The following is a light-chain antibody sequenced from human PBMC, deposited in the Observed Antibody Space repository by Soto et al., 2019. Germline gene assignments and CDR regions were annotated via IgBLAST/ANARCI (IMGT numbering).Light chain of an antibody. J-gene: IGLJ2*01. CDR2: EDN. Sequence: NFMLTQPHSVSGSPGKTVIISCTGSGGSIVSNYVQWYQQRPGSAPTIVISEDNERPSGVPRRFSASIDSSSNSASLTISGLQTEDEADYYCQSYDDDNHVVFGGGTKLTVL. CDR1: GGSIVSNY. V-gene: IGLV6-57*02. CDR3: QSYDDDNHVV.